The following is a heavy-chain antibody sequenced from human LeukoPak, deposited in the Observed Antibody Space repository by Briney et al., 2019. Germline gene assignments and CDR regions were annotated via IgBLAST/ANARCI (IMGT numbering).Heavy chain of an antibody. V-gene: IGHV4-59*12. Sequence: SETLSLTCTVSGGSISSYYWSWIRQPPGKGLEWIGEIYHSGSTNYNPSLKSRVTISVDKSKNQFSLKLSSVTAADTAVYYCARLQRITMNAFDIWGQGTMVTVSS. CDR1: GGSISSYY. D-gene: IGHD3-22*01. CDR2: IYHSGST. J-gene: IGHJ3*02. CDR3: ARLQRITMNAFDI.